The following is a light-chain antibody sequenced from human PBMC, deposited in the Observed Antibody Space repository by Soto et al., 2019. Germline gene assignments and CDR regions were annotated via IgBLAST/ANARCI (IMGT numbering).Light chain of an antibody. V-gene: IGLV2-11*01. CDR2: DVS. CDR3: CSYAGSYTFYV. CDR1: SSDVGGYNY. Sequence: QSVLTQPRSVSGSPGQSVTISCTGTSSDVGGYNYVSWYQQHPGKAPRLMIYDVSKRPSGVPDRFSGSKSGNTASLTISGLQAEDEADYYCCSYAGSYTFYVFGIGTRSPS. J-gene: IGLJ1*01.